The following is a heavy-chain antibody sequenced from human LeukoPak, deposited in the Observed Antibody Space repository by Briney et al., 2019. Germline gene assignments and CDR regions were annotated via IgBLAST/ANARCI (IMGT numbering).Heavy chain of an antibody. Sequence: GGSLRLSCAASGFTFSDYPIHWVRQAPDKGLEWVAVISYDGSFKYYADSVKGRFTISRDNSKNTLYLQMNSLRVEDTAVYYCARQKYGSGSYYRDSYYYGMDVWGQGTTVTVSS. CDR1: GFTFSDYP. D-gene: IGHD3-10*01. J-gene: IGHJ6*02. CDR3: ARQKYGSGSYYRDSYYYGMDV. CDR2: ISYDGSFK. V-gene: IGHV3-30*04.